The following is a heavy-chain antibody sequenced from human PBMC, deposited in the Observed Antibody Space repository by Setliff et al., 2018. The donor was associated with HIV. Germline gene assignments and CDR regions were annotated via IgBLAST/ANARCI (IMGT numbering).Heavy chain of an antibody. V-gene: IGHV1-69*10. CDR3: ARHYFDSNSYYRPPFDS. D-gene: IGHD3-22*01. CDR1: GGTFNTHA. CDR2: IIPVRGLA. Sequence: GASVKVSCKASGGTFNTHAFSWVRQAPGQGLEWMGGIIPVRGLANYARNFQGRATITADTSTNTAYLEVVSLRSEDTAIYYCARHYFDSNSYYRPPFDSWGQGTPVTVSS. J-gene: IGHJ5*01.